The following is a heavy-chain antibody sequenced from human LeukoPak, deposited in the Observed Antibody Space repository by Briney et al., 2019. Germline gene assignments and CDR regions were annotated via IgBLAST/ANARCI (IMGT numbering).Heavy chain of an antibody. CDR2: IIPIFGTA. J-gene: IGHJ6*03. D-gene: IGHD3-10*01. CDR3: AREVRLLWFGHGSMDV. CDR1: GDTFTNYY. V-gene: IGHV1-69*06. Sequence: SVKVSCKASGDTFTNYYIHWVRQAPGQGLEWMGGIIPIFGTANYAQKFQGRVTITADKSTSTAYMELSSLRSEDTAVYYCAREVRLLWFGHGSMDVWGKGTTVTVSS.